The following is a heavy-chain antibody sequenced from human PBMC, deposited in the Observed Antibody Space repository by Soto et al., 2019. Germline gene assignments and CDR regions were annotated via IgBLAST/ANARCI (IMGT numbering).Heavy chain of an antibody. CDR2: IYYSGST. J-gene: IGHJ4*02. V-gene: IGHV4-31*03. Sequence: SETLSLTCTVSGGSISSGGYYWSWIRQHPGKGLEWIGYIYYSGSTYYNPSLKSRVTISVDTSKNQFSLKLSSVTAADTAVYYCARGGDSSSWYFVSWGQGTLVTVSS. D-gene: IGHD6-13*01. CDR1: GGSISSGGYY. CDR3: ARGGDSSSWYFVS.